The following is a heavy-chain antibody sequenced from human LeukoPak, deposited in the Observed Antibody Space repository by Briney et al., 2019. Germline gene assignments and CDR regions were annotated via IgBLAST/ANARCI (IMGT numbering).Heavy chain of an antibody. J-gene: IGHJ6*04. CDR1: GFTFSSYE. V-gene: IGHV3-48*03. Sequence: GGSLRLSCAASGFTFSSYEMNWVRQAPGKGLEWVSYISSSGSTIYYADSVKDRFTISRDNAKNSLYLQRNSLRAEDTAVYYCAELGITMIGGVWGKGTTVTISS. D-gene: IGHD3-10*02. CDR3: AELGITMIGGV. CDR2: ISSSGSTI.